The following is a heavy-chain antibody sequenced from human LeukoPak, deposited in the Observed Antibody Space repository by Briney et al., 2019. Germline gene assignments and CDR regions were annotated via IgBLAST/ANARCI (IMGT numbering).Heavy chain of an antibody. CDR1: GGSISSYY. Sequence: SETLSLTCTVSGGSISSYYWSWIRQPPGRGLEWIGYIYYSGSTNYNPSLKSRVTISVDTSKNQFSLKLSSVTAADTAVYYCARVGSGYYYYYYMDVWGKGTTVTVSS. CDR3: ARVGSGYYYYYYMDV. V-gene: IGHV4-59*01. J-gene: IGHJ6*03. D-gene: IGHD1-26*01. CDR2: IYYSGST.